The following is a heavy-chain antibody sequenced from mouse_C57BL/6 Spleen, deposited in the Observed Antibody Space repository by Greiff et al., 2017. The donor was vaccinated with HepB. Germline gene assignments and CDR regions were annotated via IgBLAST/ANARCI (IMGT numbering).Heavy chain of an antibody. V-gene: IGHV1-52*01. J-gene: IGHJ2*01. D-gene: IGHD2-4*01. CDR1: GYTFTSYW. CDR2: IDPSDSET. CDR3: AREITTGYYFDY. Sequence: VKLQQPGAELVRPGSSVKLSCKASGYTFTSYWMHWVKQRPIQGLEWIGNIDPSDSETHYNQKFKDKATLTVDKSSSTAYMQLSSLTSEDSAVYYCAREITTGYYFDYWGQGTTLTVSS.